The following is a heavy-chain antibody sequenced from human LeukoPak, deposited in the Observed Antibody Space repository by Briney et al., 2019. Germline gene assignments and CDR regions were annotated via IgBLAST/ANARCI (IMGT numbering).Heavy chain of an antibody. CDR3: SHRGIRGDSGIIDY. CDR1: GGSISSYYW. CDR2: IYWDEER. J-gene: IGHJ4*02. D-gene: IGHD2-21*02. V-gene: IGHV2-5*08. Sequence: TLSLTCTVSGGSISSYYWSWVRQPPGKALEWLAVIYWDEERWYSPSLKSRLTITKDISKNQVVLRMTDMDPVDTATYYCSHRGIRGDSGIIDYWGQGTLVTVSS.